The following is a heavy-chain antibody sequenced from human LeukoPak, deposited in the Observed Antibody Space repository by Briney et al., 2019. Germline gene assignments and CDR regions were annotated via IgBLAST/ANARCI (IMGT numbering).Heavy chain of an antibody. Sequence: SETLSLTCTVSGGSISSYYWSWIRQPPGKGLEWIGYIYYSGSTNYNPSLKSRVTISVDTSKNQFSLKLSSVTAADTAVSYCARGGIAVAGREFDYWGQGTLVTVSS. V-gene: IGHV4-59*01. CDR3: ARGGIAVAGREFDY. CDR1: GGSISSYY. D-gene: IGHD6-19*01. J-gene: IGHJ4*02. CDR2: IYYSGST.